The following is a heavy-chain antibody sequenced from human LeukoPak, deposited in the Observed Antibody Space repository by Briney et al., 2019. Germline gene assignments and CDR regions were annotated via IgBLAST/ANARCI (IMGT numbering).Heavy chain of an antibody. CDR1: GYTFTNYG. Sequence: EASVTVSCKASGYTFTNYGISWVRQAPGQGGEGMGWISAYNGNTNYAQKLQGRVTMTTDTSTSTAYMELRSLRSDDTAVYYCARVGITTYDYYYYYGMDVWGQGTTVTVSS. CDR2: ISAYNGNT. V-gene: IGHV1-18*01. J-gene: IGHJ6*02. CDR3: ARVGITTYDYYYYYGMDV. D-gene: IGHD3-3*01.